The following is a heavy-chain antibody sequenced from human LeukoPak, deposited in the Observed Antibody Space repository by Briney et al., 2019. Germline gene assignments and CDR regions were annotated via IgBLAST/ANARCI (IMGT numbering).Heavy chain of an antibody. CDR2: ISAYNGNT. Sequence: ASVKVSCKASGYTFTSYGISWVRQAPGQGLEWMGWISAYNGNTNYAQKLQGRVTMTTDTSTSTAYMELRSLRSDDTAVYYCARGRVAYDILTGYYTQTGYFDYWGQGTLVTVSS. CDR3: ARGRVAYDILTGYYTQTGYFDY. CDR1: GYTFTSYG. J-gene: IGHJ4*02. V-gene: IGHV1-18*01. D-gene: IGHD3-9*01.